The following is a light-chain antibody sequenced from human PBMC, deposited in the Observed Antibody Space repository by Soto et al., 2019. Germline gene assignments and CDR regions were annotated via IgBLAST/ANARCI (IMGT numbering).Light chain of an antibody. Sequence: DIQMTQSPSSLSASVRDRVTITCRASQSISSYLNWYQQKPGKAPKLLIYAASSLQSGVPSRFSGSGSGTDFTVSIGSLQPEDFATYYCQQSYSTPPSFVQGTNLEIK. J-gene: IGKJ2*01. CDR1: QSISSY. V-gene: IGKV1-39*01. CDR3: QQSYSTPPS. CDR2: AAS.